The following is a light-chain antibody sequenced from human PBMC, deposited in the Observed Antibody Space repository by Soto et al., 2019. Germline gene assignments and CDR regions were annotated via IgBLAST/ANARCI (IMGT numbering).Light chain of an antibody. CDR2: DAS. V-gene: IGKV3-20*01. CDR1: QSVGSNS. CDR3: QQYGSTPLT. J-gene: IGKJ4*01. Sequence: EIVLTQSPGTLSLSPGERATLSCRASQSVGSNSLAWYQQRPGQAPRFLIYDASSRATGIPDRFSGSGSGTDFTLTISRLEPEDFAVYYCQQYGSTPLTFGGGTNVEIK.